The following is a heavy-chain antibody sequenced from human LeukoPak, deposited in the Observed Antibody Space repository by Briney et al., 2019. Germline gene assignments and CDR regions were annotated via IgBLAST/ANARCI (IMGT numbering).Heavy chain of an antibody. D-gene: IGHD6-6*01. J-gene: IGHJ4*02. CDR3: ARASEAARNKYYFDY. V-gene: IGHV4-34*01. Sequence: PSETLSLTCAVYGGSFSGYYWSWIRQPPGKGLEWIGYIYHSGSTYYNPSLKSRVTISVDRSKNQFSLKLSSVTAADTAVYYCARASEAARNKYYFDYWGQGTLVTVSS. CDR2: IYHSGST. CDR1: GGSFSGYY.